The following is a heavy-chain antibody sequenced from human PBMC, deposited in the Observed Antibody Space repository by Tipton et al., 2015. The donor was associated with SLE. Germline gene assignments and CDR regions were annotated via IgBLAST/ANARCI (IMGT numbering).Heavy chain of an antibody. V-gene: IGHV4-39*07. J-gene: IGHJ4*02. CDR3: ARLTPWGYDY. Sequence: TLSLTCTVSGDTIDGNTYFWDWIRQPPGKGLMLIGSISYSGATSYNPSLKSRVTISLDTSKNQFSLSLISVTAADTAVYYCARLTPWGYDYWGPGMLVTVSS. CDR2: ISYSGAT. CDR1: GDTIDGNTYF. D-gene: IGHD7-27*01.